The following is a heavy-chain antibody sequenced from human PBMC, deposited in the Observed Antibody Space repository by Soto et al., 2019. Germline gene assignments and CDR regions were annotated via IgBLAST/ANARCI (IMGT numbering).Heavy chain of an antibody. Sequence: VQLVQSGAEVRKPGASVKVSCKAPADTFTSYYINWVRQATGQGLEWMGSINPNGGSTRYAQKFQGSVTLTRDTPSITVYREMRNLRSDDTALYFCARSSGGVYGIIIGGTNWLGPWGQGILVSVSS. CDR2: INPNGGST. V-gene: IGHV1-46*01. CDR1: ADTFTSYY. D-gene: IGHD3-10*01. J-gene: IGHJ5*02. CDR3: ARSSGGVYGIIIGGTNWLGP.